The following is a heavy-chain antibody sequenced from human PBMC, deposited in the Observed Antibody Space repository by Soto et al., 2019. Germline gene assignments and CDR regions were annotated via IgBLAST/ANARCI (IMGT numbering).Heavy chain of an antibody. CDR2: INPSGGST. CDR3: ARETWFDS. V-gene: IGHV1-46*01. Sequence: ASVKVSCKASGYTFTSYYIHWVRQAPGQGLEWMGVINPSGGSTTYAQKFQDRVTMTRDTSTSTVYMELSSLRSEETAMYYCARETWFDSWGQGTLVTVSS. J-gene: IGHJ5*01. CDR1: GYTFTSYY.